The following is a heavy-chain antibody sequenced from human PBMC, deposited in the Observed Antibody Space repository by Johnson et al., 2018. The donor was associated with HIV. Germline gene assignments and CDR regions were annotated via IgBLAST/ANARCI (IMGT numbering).Heavy chain of an antibody. CDR3: VKERQLVRSFDI. CDR2: VSYDGSNK. J-gene: IGHJ3*02. V-gene: IGHV3-30*18. Sequence: QMLLVESGGGVVRPGRSLRLSCAASGFTFSSYAMHWVRRAPGKGLEWLAVVSYDGSNKYYADSVKGRFTVSRDNTKNTLFLEMNSLRPEDTAVYYCVKERQLVRSFDIWGQGTMVTVSS. D-gene: IGHD6-6*01. CDR1: GFTFSSYA.